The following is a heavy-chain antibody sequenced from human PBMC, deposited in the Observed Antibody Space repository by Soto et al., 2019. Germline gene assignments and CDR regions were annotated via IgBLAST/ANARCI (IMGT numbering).Heavy chain of an antibody. CDR1: GYTFSTYG. CDR3: ARVKVPAAILGAFDV. CDR2: INPFKGDT. V-gene: IGHV1-18*01. J-gene: IGHJ3*01. Sequence: ASVKVSCKASGYTFSTYGITWVRQAPGQGRDWMGWINPFKGDTNSAARFQDRVSLTTDTSTRTAYMELRSLRSDDTAVYYCARVKVPAAILGAFDVWGQGTLVNVSS. D-gene: IGHD2-2*02.